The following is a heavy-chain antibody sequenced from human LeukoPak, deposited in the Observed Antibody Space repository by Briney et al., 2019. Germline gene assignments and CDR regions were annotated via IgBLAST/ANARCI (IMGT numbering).Heavy chain of an antibody. J-gene: IGHJ3*02. V-gene: IGHV4-59*01. Sequence: KPSETLSLTCTVSGGSISSYYWSWIRQPPGKGLEWIGYIYYSGSTNYNPSLKSRVTISVDTSKNQFSLKLSSVTAADTAVYYCARDRWSGSYFPYAFDIWGQGTMVTVSS. CDR2: IYYSGST. CDR1: GGSISSYY. D-gene: IGHD1-26*01. CDR3: ARDRWSGSYFPYAFDI.